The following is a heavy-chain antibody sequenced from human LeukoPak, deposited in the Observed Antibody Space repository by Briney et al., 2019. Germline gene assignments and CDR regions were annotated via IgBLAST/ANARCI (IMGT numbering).Heavy chain of an antibody. CDR2: INHSGST. J-gene: IGHJ5*02. D-gene: IGHD3-10*01. CDR3: ARGGTMVRGVIIMSNWFDP. Sequence: SETLSLTCAVYGGSFSGYYWSWIRQPPGKGLEWIGEINHSGSTNYNPSLKSRVTISVDTSKNQFSLKLSSVTAADTAVYYCARGGTMVRGVIIMSNWFDPWGQGTPVTVSS. V-gene: IGHV4-34*01. CDR1: GGSFSGYY.